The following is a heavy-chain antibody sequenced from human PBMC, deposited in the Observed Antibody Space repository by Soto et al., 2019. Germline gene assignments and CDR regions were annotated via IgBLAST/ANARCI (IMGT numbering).Heavy chain of an antibody. D-gene: IGHD5-12*01. CDR3: ARDRRWLPRGPNNWLDL. J-gene: IGHJ5*02. Sequence: FLTCTVSGGSINSGDYYWTWVRQPPGKGLEWIGYIYYDGNSQHNPSLKSRVTMSIDTSKNQFSLNLSSVTAADTAVYYCARDRRWLPRGPNNWLDLWGQGTQVTVSS. CDR2: IYYDGNS. V-gene: IGHV4-30-4*01. CDR1: GGSINSGDYY.